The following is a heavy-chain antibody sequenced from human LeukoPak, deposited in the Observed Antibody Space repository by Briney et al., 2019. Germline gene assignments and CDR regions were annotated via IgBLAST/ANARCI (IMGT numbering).Heavy chain of an antibody. Sequence: PSETLSLTCTVSGASISSFYWSWLRQSPGKGLELIGYTFHSGSTLYNPSLESRVTTSVDTSKNQFSLRLRSVTAADTAVYYCTKYAWGWLDVWGQGTMVTVSS. CDR2: TFHSGST. J-gene: IGHJ3*01. CDR3: TKYAWGWLDV. D-gene: IGHD6-19*01. V-gene: IGHV4-59*12. CDR1: GASISSFY.